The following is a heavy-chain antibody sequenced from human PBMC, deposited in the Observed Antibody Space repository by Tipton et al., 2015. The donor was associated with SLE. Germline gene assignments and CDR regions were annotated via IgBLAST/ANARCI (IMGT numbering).Heavy chain of an antibody. V-gene: IGHV4-59*01. Sequence: TLSLTCTVSGGSISTYYWSWIRQPPGKGLEWIGYIYFSGSTNYNPSLKSRVTIPLDTSRNQFSLQLSSVTAADTALYYCARHTGTHWAFDLWGQGTMVTVSS. D-gene: IGHD1-1*01. CDR1: GGSISTYY. CDR2: IYFSGST. CDR3: ARHTGTHWAFDL. J-gene: IGHJ3*01.